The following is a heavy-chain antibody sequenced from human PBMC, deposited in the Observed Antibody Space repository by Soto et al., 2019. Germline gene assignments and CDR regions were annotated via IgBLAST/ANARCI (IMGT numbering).Heavy chain of an antibody. CDR3: ARVLGVYYGMDV. Sequence: QVQLVQSGAEVKKPGSSVKVSCKASGGTFSSYAISWVRQAPGQGLEWMGGIIPIFGTANYAQKFQGRVTITADESTSTAYRERSSLRAEDTAVYYGARVLGVYYGMDVWGQGTTVTVAS. CDR2: IIPIFGTA. V-gene: IGHV1-69*01. CDR1: GGTFSSYA. D-gene: IGHD3-16*01. J-gene: IGHJ6*02.